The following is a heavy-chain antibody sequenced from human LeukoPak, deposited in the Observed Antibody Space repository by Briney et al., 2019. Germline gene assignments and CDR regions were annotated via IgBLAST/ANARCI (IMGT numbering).Heavy chain of an antibody. CDR2: FDPEQGET. CDR1: GGTFSSCA. J-gene: IGHJ4*02. CDR3: ATDLTGTTTGHY. V-gene: IGHV1-24*01. Sequence: AAVKVSCKSSGGTFSSCAISWVRQAPGQGLEWMGGFDPEQGETIYAQEFQGRVSMPEDKSTDTAYMELSSLRSEDTAVYYCATDLTGTTTGHYWGKGTLVIVSS. D-gene: IGHD1-14*01.